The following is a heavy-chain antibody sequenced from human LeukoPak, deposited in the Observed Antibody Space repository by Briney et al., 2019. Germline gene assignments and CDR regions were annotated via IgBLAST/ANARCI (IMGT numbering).Heavy chain of an antibody. V-gene: IGHV3-73*01. J-gene: IGHJ4*02. CDR3: TRKLDSGPFDY. CDR1: GFTFSGSA. D-gene: IGHD1-26*01. CDR2: IRSKANSYAT. Sequence: GGSLRLSCAASGFTFSGSAMHWVRQASGKGLEWVGRIRSKANSYATAYAASVKGRFTISRDDSKNTAYLQMSSLKTEDTAVYYCTRKLDSGPFDYWGQGTLVTVSS.